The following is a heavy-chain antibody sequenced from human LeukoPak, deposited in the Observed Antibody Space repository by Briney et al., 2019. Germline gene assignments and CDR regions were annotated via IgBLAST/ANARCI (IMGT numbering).Heavy chain of an antibody. D-gene: IGHD2-15*01. CDR2: IYYSGST. Sequence: SETLSLTCAVYGGSFSGYYWSWIRQPPGKGLEWIGSIYYSGSTYYNPSLKSRVTISVDTSKNQFSLKLSSVTAADTAVYYCASSVVVVVAPSSFDYWGQGTLVTVSS. CDR3: ASSVVVVVAPSSFDY. CDR1: GGSFSGYY. V-gene: IGHV4-34*01. J-gene: IGHJ4*02.